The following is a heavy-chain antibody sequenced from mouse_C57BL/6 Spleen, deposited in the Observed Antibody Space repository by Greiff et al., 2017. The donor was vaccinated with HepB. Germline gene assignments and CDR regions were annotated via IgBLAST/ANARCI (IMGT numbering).Heavy chain of an antibody. Sequence: EVKLVESGGGLVKPGGSLKLSCAASGFTFSDYGMHWVRQAPEKGLEWVAYISSGSSTIYYADTVKGRFTISRDNAKNTLFLQMTSLRSEDTAMYYCARTITTAWDYFDYLGQGTTLTVSS. CDR3: ARTITTAWDYFDY. CDR1: GFTFSDYG. D-gene: IGHD1-1*01. J-gene: IGHJ2*01. CDR2: ISSGSSTI. V-gene: IGHV5-17*01.